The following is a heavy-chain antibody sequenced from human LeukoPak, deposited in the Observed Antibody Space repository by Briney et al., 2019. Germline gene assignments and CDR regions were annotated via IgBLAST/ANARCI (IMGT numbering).Heavy chain of an antibody. Sequence: GASVKVSCKASGGTFSSYAISWVRQAPGQGLEWMGGIIPIFGTANYAQKFQGRVTITADESTSTAYMELSSLRSEDTAVYYCASGIAARHFDYWGQGTLVTVSS. CDR3: ASGIAARHFDY. D-gene: IGHD6-6*01. CDR2: IIPIFGTA. J-gene: IGHJ4*02. CDR1: GGTFSSYA. V-gene: IGHV1-69*13.